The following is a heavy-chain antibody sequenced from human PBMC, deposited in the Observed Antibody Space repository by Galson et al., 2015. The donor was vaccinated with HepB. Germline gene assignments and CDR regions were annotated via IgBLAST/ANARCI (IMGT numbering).Heavy chain of an antibody. D-gene: IGHD3-9*01. V-gene: IGHV5-51*01. J-gene: IGHJ6*02. CDR2: IYPGDSDT. CDR1: GYTFTTYW. CDR3: ARHRDDILTGYDYFYGMDV. Sequence: QSGAEVKKPGESLKISCKSSGYTFTTYWIGWVRQMPGKGLEWLGIIYPGDSDTRYSPSFQGQVTISADNSISTAYLQWSSLKASDTAMYYCARHRDDILTGYDYFYGMDVWGQGTTVTVSS.